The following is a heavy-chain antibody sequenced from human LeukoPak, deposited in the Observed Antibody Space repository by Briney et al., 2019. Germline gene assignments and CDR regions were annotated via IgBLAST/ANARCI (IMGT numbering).Heavy chain of an antibody. V-gene: IGHV3-7*03. J-gene: IGHJ4*02. CDR2: IKQDGSEK. CDR3: VRDHYDYVWGSYRSAPDY. CDR1: GFTFSSYW. D-gene: IGHD3-16*02. Sequence: GGSLRLSCAASGFTFSSYWMSWVRQAPGKGLEWVANIKQDGSEKYYVDSVKGRFTISRDNAKNSLYLQMNSLRAEDTAVYYCVRDHYDYVWGSYRSAPDYWGQGTLVTVSS.